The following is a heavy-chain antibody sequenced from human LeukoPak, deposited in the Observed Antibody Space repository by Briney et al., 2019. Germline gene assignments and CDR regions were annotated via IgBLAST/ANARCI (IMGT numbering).Heavy chain of an antibody. Sequence: SETLSLTCTVSGGSISSSSYYWGWIRQPPGKGLEWIGSIYYSGSTYYNPSLKSRVTISLDASKNQFSLKLRSVTAADTAVYYCARSRAPGNGYNLDYWGQGTLVTVSS. CDR2: IYYSGST. D-gene: IGHD5-24*01. V-gene: IGHV4-39*07. CDR1: GGSISSSSYY. J-gene: IGHJ4*02. CDR3: ARSRAPGNGYNLDY.